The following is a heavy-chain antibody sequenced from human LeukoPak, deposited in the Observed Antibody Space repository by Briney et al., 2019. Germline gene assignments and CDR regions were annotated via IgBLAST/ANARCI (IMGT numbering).Heavy chain of an antibody. CDR1: GGTFSSYA. CDR3: ARVSDSSSRHYYYYYMDV. CDR2: IIPIFGTA. V-gene: IGHV1-69*05. J-gene: IGHJ6*03. D-gene: IGHD6-6*01. Sequence: SVKVSCKASGGTFSSYAISWVRQAPGQGLEWMGGIIPIFGTANYAQKFQGRVTITTDESTSTAYMELSSLRSEDTAVYYCARVSDSSSRHYYYYYMDVWGKGTTVTVSS.